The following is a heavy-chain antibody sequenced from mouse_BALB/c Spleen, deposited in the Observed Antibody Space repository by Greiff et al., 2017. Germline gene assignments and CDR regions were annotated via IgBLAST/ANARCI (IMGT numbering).Heavy chain of an antibody. Sequence: EVQRVESGGDLVKPGGSLKLSCAASGFTFSSYGMSWVRQTPDKRLELVATINSNGGSTYYPDSVKGRFTISRDNAKNTLYLQMSSLKSEDTAMYYCARGESSLLRYFDYWGQGTTLTVSS. CDR2: INSNGGST. V-gene: IGHV5-6-3*01. J-gene: IGHJ2*01. CDR3: ARGESSLLRYFDY. CDR1: GFTFSSYG. D-gene: IGHD1-2*01.